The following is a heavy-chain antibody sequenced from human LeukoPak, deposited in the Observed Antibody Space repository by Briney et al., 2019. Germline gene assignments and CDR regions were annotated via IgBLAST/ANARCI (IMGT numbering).Heavy chain of an antibody. Sequence: GGSLRLSCAASGFTFSNFGMSWVRQAPGKGLEWGSSISGSGSTTYYADSVKGRFTISRVNSKNMLYLQMNSLRAEDAAVYYCAKEEGYIYGLLDYWGQGILVTVSS. CDR1: GFTFSNFG. D-gene: IGHD5-18*01. J-gene: IGHJ4*02. CDR3: AKEEGYIYGLLDY. V-gene: IGHV3-23*01. CDR2: ISGSGSTT.